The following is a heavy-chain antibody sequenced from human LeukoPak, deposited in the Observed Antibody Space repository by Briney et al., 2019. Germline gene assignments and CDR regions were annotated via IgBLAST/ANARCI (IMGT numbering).Heavy chain of an antibody. CDR2: ISGSGGST. Sequence: PGGSLRLSCAASEFTFSSYAMSWVRQAPGKGLEWVSAISGSGGSTYYADSVKGRFTISRDNSKNTLYLQMNSLRAEDTAVYYCAKDSHRYSSSWYSSSYFDYWGQGTLVTVSS. D-gene: IGHD6-13*01. CDR3: AKDSHRYSSSWYSSSYFDY. CDR1: EFTFSSYA. J-gene: IGHJ4*02. V-gene: IGHV3-23*01.